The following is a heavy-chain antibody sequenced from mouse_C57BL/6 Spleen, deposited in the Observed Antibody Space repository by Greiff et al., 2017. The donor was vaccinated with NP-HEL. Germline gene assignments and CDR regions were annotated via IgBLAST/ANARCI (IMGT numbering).Heavy chain of an antibody. Sequence: EVQRVESGGGLVKPGGSLKLSCAASGFTFSDYGMHWVRQAPEKGLEWVAYISSGSSTIYYADTVKGRFTISRDNAKNTLFLQMTSLRSEDTAMYYCARPGTGSWFAYWGQGTLVTVSA. D-gene: IGHD4-1*01. J-gene: IGHJ3*01. CDR3: ARPGTGSWFAY. V-gene: IGHV5-17*01. CDR1: GFTFSDYG. CDR2: ISSGSSTI.